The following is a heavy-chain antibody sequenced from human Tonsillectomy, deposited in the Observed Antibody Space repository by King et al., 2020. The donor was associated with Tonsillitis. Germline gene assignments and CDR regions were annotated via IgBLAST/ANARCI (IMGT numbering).Heavy chain of an antibody. J-gene: IGHJ2*01. CDR2: IYYRGSA. CDR3: ARTGFEAARPHWYFDL. V-gene: IGHV4-61*01. D-gene: IGHD6-6*01. Sequence: QLQESGPGLVKPSETLSLTCTVSGDSVSGSRYYWSWIRQAPGKGLEWIGYIYYRGSANQNPSLKSRVTISVDTSKNQFSLKLKSVTTADTAVYYCARTGFEAARPHWYFDLWGRGTLVTASS. CDR1: GDSVSGSRYY.